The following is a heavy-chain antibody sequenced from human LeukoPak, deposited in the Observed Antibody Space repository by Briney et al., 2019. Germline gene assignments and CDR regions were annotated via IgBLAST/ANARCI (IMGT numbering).Heavy chain of an antibody. Sequence: PSETLSLTCTVSGGSISSYYWSWIRQPPGKGLEWIGYIYYSGTTNYNPSLKSRVAISVDTSKNQFSLKLSSVTAADTAVYYCARGVYIAAAQYGYWGQGTLVTVSS. CDR2: IYYSGTT. CDR3: ARGVYIAAAQYGY. V-gene: IGHV4-59*01. D-gene: IGHD6-13*01. J-gene: IGHJ4*02. CDR1: GGSISSYY.